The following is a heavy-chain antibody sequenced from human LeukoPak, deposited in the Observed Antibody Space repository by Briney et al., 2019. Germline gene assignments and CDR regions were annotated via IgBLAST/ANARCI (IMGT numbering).Heavy chain of an antibody. CDR2: IYYSGGT. V-gene: IGHV4-59*12. CDR3: ARGVCSSDSCPHPGSFDY. D-gene: IGHD2-2*01. Sequence: PSETLSLTCTVSGGSISSYYWSWIRQPPGKGLEWIGYIYYSGGTNYNPSLKSRATMSLDTSKNQFSLKLTSVTAADTAIYYCARGVCSSDSCPHPGSFDYWGQGTLVTVSS. J-gene: IGHJ4*02. CDR1: GGSISSYY.